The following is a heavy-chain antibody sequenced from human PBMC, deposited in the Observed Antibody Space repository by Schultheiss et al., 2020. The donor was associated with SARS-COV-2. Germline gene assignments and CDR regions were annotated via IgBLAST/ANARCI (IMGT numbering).Heavy chain of an antibody. CDR3: ARDGLLAAAGDDYYYGMDV. CDR2: ISAYNGNT. Sequence: ASVKVSCKASGYTFTSYVISWVRQAPGQGLEWMGWISAYNGNTNYAQKHQGRVTMTTDTSTSTAYMELRSLRSDDTAVYYCARDGLLAAAGDDYYYGMDVWGQGATGTVSS. V-gene: IGHV1-18*04. J-gene: IGHJ6*02. D-gene: IGHD6-13*01. CDR1: GYTFTSYV.